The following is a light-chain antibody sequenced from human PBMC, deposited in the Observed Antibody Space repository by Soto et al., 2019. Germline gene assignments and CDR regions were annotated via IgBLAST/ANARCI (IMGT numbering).Light chain of an antibody. CDR3: CSYAGSSSWV. J-gene: IGLJ3*02. Sequence: QSALTQPASVSGSPGQSITISCTGTSSDVGSYNLVSWYQQHPGKAPKLMIYEVSKRPSGVSNRFSGSKSGNTASLTISGLQAEDEADYNCCSYAGSSSWVFGGGTKVTVL. CDR1: SSDVGSYNL. V-gene: IGLV2-23*02. CDR2: EVS.